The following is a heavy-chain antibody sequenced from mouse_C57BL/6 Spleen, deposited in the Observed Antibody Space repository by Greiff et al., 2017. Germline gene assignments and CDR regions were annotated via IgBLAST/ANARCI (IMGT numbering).Heavy chain of an antibody. D-gene: IGHD2-3*01. CDR2: IDPETGGT. V-gene: IGHV1-15*01. CDR1: GYTFTDYE. J-gene: IGHJ4*01. CDR3: TRSGYYFFYAMDY. Sequence: QVQLQQSGAELVRPGASVTLSCKASGYTFTDYEMHWVKQTPVHGLEWIGAIDPETGGTAYNQKFKGKAILTADKSSSTAYMELRSLTSEDSAVYYCTRSGYYFFYAMDYWGQGTSVTVSS.